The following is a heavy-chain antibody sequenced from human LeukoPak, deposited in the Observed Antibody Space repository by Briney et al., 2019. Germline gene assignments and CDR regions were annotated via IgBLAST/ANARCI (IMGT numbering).Heavy chain of an antibody. V-gene: IGHV4-59*01. J-gene: IGHJ4*02. CDR3: ARVLCGGGSCLFDY. D-gene: IGHD2-15*01. Sequence: SETLSLXCTVSGGSSSSYYWSWIRPPPGKGLEWIGYIYYSGSTNYNPSLKSRVTISVDTSKNQFSLKLSSVTAADTAVYYCARVLCGGGSCLFDYWGQGTLVTVSS. CDR2: IYYSGST. CDR1: GGSSSSYY.